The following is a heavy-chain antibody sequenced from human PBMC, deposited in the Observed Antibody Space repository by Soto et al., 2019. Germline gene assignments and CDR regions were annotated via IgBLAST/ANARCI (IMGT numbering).Heavy chain of an antibody. V-gene: IGHV4-31*03. D-gene: IGHD2-2*01. CDR2: IYYSGST. J-gene: IGHJ4*02. CDR3: ARKDCTSASCPPDFDY. CDR1: GGSISSGGYY. Sequence: SETLSLTCTVSGGSISSGGYYWNWIRQHPGKGLEWIGYIYYSGSTYYNPSLKSRVTISIDKSKNQFSLKLTSVTAADTAVYYCARKDCTSASCPPDFDYWGQGTLVTVSS.